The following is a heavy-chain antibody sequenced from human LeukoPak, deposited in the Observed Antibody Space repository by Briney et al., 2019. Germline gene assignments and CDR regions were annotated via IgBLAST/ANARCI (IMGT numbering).Heavy chain of an antibody. J-gene: IGHJ4*02. D-gene: IGHD7-27*01. CDR2: IIPIFGTA. Sequence: SVTVSCKASGGTFSSYAISWVRQAPGQGLEWMGGIIPIFGTANYAQKFQGRVTITADESTSTAYMELSSLRSEDTAVYYCARDNANWGFELQGYFDYWGQGTLVTVSS. V-gene: IGHV1-69*13. CDR3: ARDNANWGFELQGYFDY. CDR1: GGTFSSYA.